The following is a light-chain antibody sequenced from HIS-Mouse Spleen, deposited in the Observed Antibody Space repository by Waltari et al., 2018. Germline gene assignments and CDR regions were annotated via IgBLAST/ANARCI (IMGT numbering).Light chain of an antibody. V-gene: IGLV3-10*01. J-gene: IGLJ2*01. CDR1: ALPTKY. Sequence: SYELTQPPSVSVSPGQTARTTCPGDALPTKYNSWYQQKSGQAPVLFIYEDSKRPSGIPERFSGSSSGTMATLTISGAQVEDEADYYCYSTDSSGNHRVFGGGTKLTVL. CDR3: YSTDSSGNHRV. CDR2: EDS.